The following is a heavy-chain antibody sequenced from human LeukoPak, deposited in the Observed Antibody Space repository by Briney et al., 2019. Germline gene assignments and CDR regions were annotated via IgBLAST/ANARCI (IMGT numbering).Heavy chain of an antibody. CDR3: VKDNVAATHLDH. V-gene: IGHV3-33*06. J-gene: IGHJ4*02. Sequence: PGGSLRLSCAASGFTFSSHGMHWVRQAPGKGLEWVAVIWYDGSNKYYADSVKGRFTISRDNSKNTLYLQMNSLRAEDTAVCYCVKDNVAATHLDHWGQGTLVTVSS. CDR1: GFTFSSHG. D-gene: IGHD2-15*01. CDR2: IWYDGSNK.